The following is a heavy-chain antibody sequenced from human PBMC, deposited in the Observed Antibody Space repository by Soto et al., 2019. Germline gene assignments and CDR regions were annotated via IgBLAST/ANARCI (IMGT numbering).Heavy chain of an antibody. D-gene: IGHD1-7*01. CDR2: IYYSGST. CDR1: GGSISSGGYY. J-gene: IGHJ6*02. Sequence: SETLSLTCTVSGGSISSGGYYWSWIRQHPGKGLEWIGYIYYSGSTYYNPSLKSRVTISVDTSKNQFSLKLSSVTAADTAVYYCAKQNWSGYNWNYAGYYYGMDVWGQGTTVTVSS. CDR3: AKQNWSGYNWNYAGYYYGMDV. V-gene: IGHV4-31*03.